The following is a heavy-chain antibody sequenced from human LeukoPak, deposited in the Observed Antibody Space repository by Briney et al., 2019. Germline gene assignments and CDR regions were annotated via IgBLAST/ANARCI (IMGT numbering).Heavy chain of an antibody. CDR2: VYSSGST. D-gene: IGHD4-23*01. V-gene: IGHV4-39*01. Sequence: KTSETLSLTCTVSGGSISSSGYYWGWIRQPPGKGLEWIGSVYSSGSTYYNPSLKSRVTISVDTSKNQFSLKLTSVTAADTAVYYCARITPGGNSGDYWGQGTLVTVSS. CDR1: GGSISSSGYY. CDR3: ARITPGGNSGDY. J-gene: IGHJ4*02.